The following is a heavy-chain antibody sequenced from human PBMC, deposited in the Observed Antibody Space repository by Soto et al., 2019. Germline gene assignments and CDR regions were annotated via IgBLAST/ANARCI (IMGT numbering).Heavy chain of an antibody. CDR3: AIDSARNYCCGSGSYPY. V-gene: IGHV1-2*02. CDR2: INPNSGGT. Sequence: ASVKVSCKASGYTFTGYYMQWVRQAPGQGLEWMGWINPNSGGTNYAQKFQGRVTMTRDTSISTAYMELSSLRSDDTAVYYCAIDSARNYCCGSGSYPYWGDGTLVTVSS. D-gene: IGHD3-10*01. J-gene: IGHJ1*01. CDR1: GYTFTGYY.